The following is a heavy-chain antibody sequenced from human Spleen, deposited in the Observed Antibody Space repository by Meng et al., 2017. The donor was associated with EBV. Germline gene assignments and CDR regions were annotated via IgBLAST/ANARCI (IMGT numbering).Heavy chain of an antibody. D-gene: IGHD3-10*01. CDR3: ARDAAYGSGSTFDY. J-gene: IGHJ4*02. CDR2: INPNSGGI. Sequence: QALLVQSGDEVKKPXASVKVSXXASGYTFTGYSIHWVRQAPGQGLEWMGRINPNSGGINYAQKFQGRVTMTRDTSISTAYMDLSGLGSDDTAIYYCARDAAYGSGSTFDYWGQGTLVTVSS. CDR1: GYTFTGYS. V-gene: IGHV1-2*06.